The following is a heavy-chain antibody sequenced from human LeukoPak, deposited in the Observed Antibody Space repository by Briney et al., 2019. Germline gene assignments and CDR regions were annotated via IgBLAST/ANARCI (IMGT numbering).Heavy chain of an antibody. Sequence: PSQTLSLTCAVSGGSISSGGYSWSWIRQPPGEGLEWIGYIYHSGSTYYNPSLKSRVTISVDRSKNQFSLKLSSVTAADTAVYYCARAFSITMVRGVGFDYWGQGTLVTVSS. D-gene: IGHD3-10*01. CDR3: ARAFSITMVRGVGFDY. V-gene: IGHV4-30-2*01. J-gene: IGHJ4*02. CDR1: GGSISSGGYS. CDR2: IYHSGST.